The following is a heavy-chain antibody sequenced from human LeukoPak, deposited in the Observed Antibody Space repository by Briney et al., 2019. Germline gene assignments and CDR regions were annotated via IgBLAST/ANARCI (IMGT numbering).Heavy chain of an antibody. CDR1: GDSISSGDYY. CDR3: AGGYSYGFYYYYMDV. Sequence: PSETLSLTCTVSGDSISSGDYYWSWIRQPAGKGLEWIGRISSSGSTNYNPSLKSRVTISVDTSKNQFSLKLSSVTAADTAVYFCAGGYSYGFYYYYMDVWGKGTTVTIS. J-gene: IGHJ6*03. V-gene: IGHV4-61*02. D-gene: IGHD5-18*01. CDR2: ISSSGST.